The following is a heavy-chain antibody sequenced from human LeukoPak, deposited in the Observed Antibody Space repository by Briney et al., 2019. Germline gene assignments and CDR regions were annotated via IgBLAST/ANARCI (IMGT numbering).Heavy chain of an antibody. CDR1: GFTFSSYW. CDR2: INTDGSST. CDR3: ARAVSSGGSGPY. J-gene: IGHJ4*02. Sequence: GGSLRLSCAASGFTFSSYWMHWVRQAPGKGLVWVSRINTDGSSTSYADSVKGRFTISRDNAKNTLYLQMNSLRAEDTAVYYCARAVSSGGSGPYWGQGTLVTVSS. D-gene: IGHD6-19*01. V-gene: IGHV3-74*01.